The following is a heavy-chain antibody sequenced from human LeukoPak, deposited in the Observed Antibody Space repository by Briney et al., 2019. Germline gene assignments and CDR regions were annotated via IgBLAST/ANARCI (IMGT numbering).Heavy chain of an antibody. CDR3: ASVSLLRGGGAFDI. J-gene: IGHJ3*02. D-gene: IGHD3-10*01. V-gene: IGHV4-59*01. CDR2: IYDSGAT. CDR1: GGSLSSYY. Sequence: PSKTLSLTCTVSGGSLSSYYWNWIRQPTGKGLEWIGYIYDSGATSYNPSLKSRVSISLDASKKQFSLKLSSVTAPDTAVYYCASVSLLRGGGAFDIWGQGKMVTVSS.